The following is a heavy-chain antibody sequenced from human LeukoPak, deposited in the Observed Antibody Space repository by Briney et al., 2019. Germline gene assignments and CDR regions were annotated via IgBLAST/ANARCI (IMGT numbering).Heavy chain of an antibody. Sequence: SETLSLTCTVSGGSVSSGRYYWSWIRQPPGKGLEWIGYIYYSGTTNYNPSLKSRVTISLDTSKNQFSLKLSSVTAADTAVYYCARSYYYGSGSYPGLFDYWGQGTLVTVSS. CDR1: GGSVSSGRYY. D-gene: IGHD3-10*01. CDR2: IYYSGTT. CDR3: ARSYYYGSGSYPGLFDY. J-gene: IGHJ4*02. V-gene: IGHV4-61*01.